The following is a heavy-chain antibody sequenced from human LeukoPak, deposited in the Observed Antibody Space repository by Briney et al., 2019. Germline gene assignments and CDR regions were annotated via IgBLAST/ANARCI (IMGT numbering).Heavy chain of an antibody. V-gene: IGHV3-23*01. CDR1: GFTFSSYA. CDR3: AKVGGLSFGVVSDFDY. Sequence: GGSLRLSCAASGFTFSSYAMSWVRQAPGKGLEWVSAISGSDGSTYYADSVKGRFTISRDNSKNTLFLQMNSLRAEDTAIYYCAKVGGLSFGVVSDFDYWGQGILVTVSS. J-gene: IGHJ4*02. CDR2: ISGSDGST. D-gene: IGHD3-3*01.